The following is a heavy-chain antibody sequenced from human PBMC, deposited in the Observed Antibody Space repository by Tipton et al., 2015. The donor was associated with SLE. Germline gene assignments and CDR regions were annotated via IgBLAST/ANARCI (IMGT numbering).Heavy chain of an antibody. J-gene: IGHJ4*02. V-gene: IGHV4-38-2*02. Sequence: TLSLTCTVSGYSISSGHFWGWIRQTPEKGLEWLGSISHGGYTFDNLSLKSRVAMTIDTSRNQFSLTLRSVTAADTGVYFCARDTLGEDGIDFWGQGALVTVSS. CDR1: GYSISSGHF. CDR2: ISHGGYT. CDR3: ARDTLGEDGIDF. D-gene: IGHD3-16*01.